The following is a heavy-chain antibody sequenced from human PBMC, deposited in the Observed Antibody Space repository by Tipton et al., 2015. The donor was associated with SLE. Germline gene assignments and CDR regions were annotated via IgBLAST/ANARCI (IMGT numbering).Heavy chain of an antibody. J-gene: IGHJ4*02. CDR3: ARLYSGYDNLLYYFDY. CDR1: GGSFSGYY. CDR2: IYYSGST. V-gene: IGHV4-34*01. D-gene: IGHD5-12*01. Sequence: TLSLTCAVYGGSFSGYYWSWIRQPPGKGLEWIGSIYYSGSTYYNPSLKSRVTISVDTSKNQFSLKLSSVTAADTAVYYCARLYSGYDNLLYYFDYWGQGTLVTVSS.